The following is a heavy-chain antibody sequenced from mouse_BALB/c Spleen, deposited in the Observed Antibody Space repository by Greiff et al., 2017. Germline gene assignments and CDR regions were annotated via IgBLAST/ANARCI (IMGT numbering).Heavy chain of an antibody. CDR3: ARDWNYYGSSWYFDV. D-gene: IGHD1-1*01. CDR1: GFTFTDYY. Sequence: EVMLVESGGGLVQPGGSLRLSCATSGFTFTDYYMSWVRQPPGKALEWLGFIRNKANGYTTEYSASVKGRFTISRDNSQSILYLQMNTLRAEDSATYYCARDWNYYGSSWYFDVWGAGTTVTVSS. CDR2: IRNKANGYTT. J-gene: IGHJ1*01. V-gene: IGHV7-3*02.